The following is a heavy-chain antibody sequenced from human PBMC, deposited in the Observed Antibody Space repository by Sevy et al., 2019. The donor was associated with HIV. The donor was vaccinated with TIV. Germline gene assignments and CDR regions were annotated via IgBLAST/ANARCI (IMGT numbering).Heavy chain of an antibody. V-gene: IGHV4-39*01. CDR3: ARRGDNNWFDP. J-gene: IGHJ5*02. CDR1: GVSISGGAYY. Sequence: SETLSLTCTVSGVSISGGAYYWGWIRQPPGKGREWIGSISYTGGTYYNPSLKSRVTISVDTSKNQFSLKLTSVTAADTAVYYCARRGDNNWFDPWGQGTLVTVSS. CDR2: ISYTGGT. D-gene: IGHD2-15*01.